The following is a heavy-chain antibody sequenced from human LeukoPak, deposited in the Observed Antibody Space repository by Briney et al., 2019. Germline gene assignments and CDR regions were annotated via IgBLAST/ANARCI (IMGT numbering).Heavy chain of an antibody. CDR1: GASISSYY. CDR3: ARDGIAGQQMYYYYMDV. V-gene: IGHV4-4*07. CDR2: IYTTGST. J-gene: IGHJ6*03. Sequence: SETLSLTCTVSGASISSYYWSWIRQPAGKGLEWIGRIYTTGSTNYSPSLKSRVTMSVDTSKNQFSLMLTSVTAADTALYYYARDGIAGQQMYYYYMDVWGKGTPVTVSS. D-gene: IGHD6-13*01.